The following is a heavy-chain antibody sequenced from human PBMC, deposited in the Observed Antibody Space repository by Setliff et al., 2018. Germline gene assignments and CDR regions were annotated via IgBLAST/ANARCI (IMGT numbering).Heavy chain of an antibody. D-gene: IGHD2-2*01. Sequence: PGGSLRLSCAASGFNFNYAWMSWVRQAPGKGLEWVGRVKSKTEGATTDDATPVKGRFTISRDDSKATLHLYMDSLKTEYTAVYYCTTDLAGCYGTTCFNAFEIWGHGTMVTVSS. J-gene: IGHJ3*02. CDR3: TTDLAGCYGTTCFNAFEI. CDR2: VKSKTEGATT. CDR1: GFNFNYAW. V-gene: IGHV3-15*01.